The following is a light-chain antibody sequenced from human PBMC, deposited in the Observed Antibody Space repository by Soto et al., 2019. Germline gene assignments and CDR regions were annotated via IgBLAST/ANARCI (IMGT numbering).Light chain of an antibody. Sequence: EIVLTQSPDTLSLSPGERVTLSCRASQNVGKSYLGWYQQKPCQAHRLLSYDASRRATGIPERFSGKESGTAFTLTISSLEPDDFAVYYCYQYAHSPLLFGGGTKVEL. CDR1: QNVGKSY. CDR3: YQYAHSPLL. CDR2: DAS. J-gene: IGKJ4*01. V-gene: IGKV3-20*01.